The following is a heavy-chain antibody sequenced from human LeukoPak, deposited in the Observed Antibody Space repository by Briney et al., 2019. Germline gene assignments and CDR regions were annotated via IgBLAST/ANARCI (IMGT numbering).Heavy chain of an antibody. J-gene: IGHJ4*02. V-gene: IGHV4-39*01. CDR2: IYYSGST. CDR3: ARHDCSSTSCYADY. CDR1: GGSISSSSYY. D-gene: IGHD2-2*01. Sequence: SETLSLTCTLSGGSISSSSYYWGWIRQPPGKGLGWLGTIYYSGSTYYNPSLKSRVTVSVDTSKNQFSLKLSSVTAADTAVYYCARHDCSSTSCYADYWGQGTLVTVSS.